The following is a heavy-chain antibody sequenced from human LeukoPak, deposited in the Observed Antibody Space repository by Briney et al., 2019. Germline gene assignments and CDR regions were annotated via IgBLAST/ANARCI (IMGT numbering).Heavy chain of an antibody. CDR3: ARGGGSGRWGSAFDM. V-gene: IGHV3-7*01. CDR2: MKQDGREQ. Sequence: GGSLRLSCVTSGFTFTNYWMTWVRQAPGEGLEWVANMKQDGREQYYVDSVKGRFTISRDNAKNSVYLQMNSLRDDDTALYYCARGGGSGRWGSAFDMWGQGTMVTVSS. CDR1: GFTFTNYW. J-gene: IGHJ3*02. D-gene: IGHD6-19*01.